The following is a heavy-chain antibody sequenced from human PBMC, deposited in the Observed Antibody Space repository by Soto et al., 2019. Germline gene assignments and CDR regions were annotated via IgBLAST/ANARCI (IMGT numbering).Heavy chain of an antibody. CDR2: ITPNSGGT. V-gene: IGHV1-2*02. CDR1: GYTFTGYY. D-gene: IGHD5-12*01. CDR3: ARDGAYSDYLGGFDY. J-gene: IGHJ4*02. Sequence: QVQLVQSGAEVKKPGASVKVSCKASGYTFTGYYMHWVRQAPGQGLEWMGWITPNSGGTNYAQKFEGRVTMTRDTYSSTDYMELSRLRSDDTAVYYCARDGAYSDYLGGFDYWVQRTLVTVSS.